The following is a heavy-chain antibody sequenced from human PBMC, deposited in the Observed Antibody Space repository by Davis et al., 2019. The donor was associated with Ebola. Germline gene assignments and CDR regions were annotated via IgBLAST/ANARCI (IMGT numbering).Heavy chain of an antibody. CDR1: GGSFSGYY. CDR3: ARLYGTSWPDY. V-gene: IGHV4-34*01. CDR2: INHSGST. Sequence: SETLSLTCAVYGGSFSGYYWSWIRQPPGKGLEWIGEINHSGSTNYNPPLKSRVTISVDTSKNQFSLNLSSVTAADTAVYYCARLYGTSWPDYWGQGTLVTVSP. J-gene: IGHJ4*02. D-gene: IGHD6-13*01.